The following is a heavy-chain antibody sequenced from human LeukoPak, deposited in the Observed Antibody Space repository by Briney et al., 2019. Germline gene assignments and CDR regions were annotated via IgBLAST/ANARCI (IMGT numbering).Heavy chain of an antibody. J-gene: IGHJ4*02. Sequence: GRSLRLSCAASGFTFSSYAMHWVRQAPGKGLEWVAVISYDGSNKYYADSVKGRFTISRDNSKNTLYLQMNSLRAEDTAVYYCARDDDYGDYLDYWGQGTLVTVSS. D-gene: IGHD4-17*01. CDR2: ISYDGSNK. V-gene: IGHV3-30*04. CDR3: ARDDDYGDYLDY. CDR1: GFTFSSYA.